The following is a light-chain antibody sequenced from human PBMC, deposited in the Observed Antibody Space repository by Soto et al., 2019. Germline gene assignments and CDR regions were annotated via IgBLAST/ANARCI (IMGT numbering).Light chain of an antibody. CDR1: SSDVGNYNR. J-gene: IGLJ1*01. CDR3: ASHAGDHYV. Sequence: QSVLAQPPSASGSPGQSVTISCTGTSSDVGNYNRVSWYQQKPGKAPKLMIYEVTQRPSGVPDRFSGSKSGNTASLTVSVLQAEDEADYYCASHAGDHYVFGTGTKVTIL. CDR2: EVT. V-gene: IGLV2-8*01.